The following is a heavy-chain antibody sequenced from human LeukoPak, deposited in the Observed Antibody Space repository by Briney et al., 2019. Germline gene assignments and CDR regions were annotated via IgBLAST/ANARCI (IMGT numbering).Heavy chain of an antibody. J-gene: IGHJ6*02. V-gene: IGHV1-8*01. D-gene: IGHD1-26*01. CDR3: ARLGGSYRKYYYYGMDV. CDR1: GYTFTSYD. CDR2: MNPNSGNT. Sequence: GASVKVSCKASGYTFTSYDINWVRQATGQGLEWMGWMNPNSGNTGYAQKFQGRVTMTRNTSISTAYMELSSLRSEDTAVYYCARLGGSYRKYYYYGMDVWGQGTTVTVSS.